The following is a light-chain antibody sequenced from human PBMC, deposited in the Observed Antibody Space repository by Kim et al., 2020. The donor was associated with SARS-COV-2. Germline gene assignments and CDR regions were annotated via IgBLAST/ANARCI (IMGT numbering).Light chain of an antibody. CDR2: RDS. V-gene: IGLV3-9*01. CDR1: NIGSKH. CDR3: QVWDNNTWV. J-gene: IGLJ3*02. Sequence: SVARRQTASITGGGDNIGSKHVHWYQQKAGQAPVLVIYRDSSRPAEIPERFSGSNSGNTATLTVSRAQAGDEADYYCQVWDNNTWVFGAGTQLTVL.